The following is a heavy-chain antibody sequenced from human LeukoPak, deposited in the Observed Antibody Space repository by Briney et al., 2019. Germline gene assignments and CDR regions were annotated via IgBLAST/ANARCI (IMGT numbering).Heavy chain of an antibody. D-gene: IGHD2-2*02. Sequence: ASVKVSCKASGYTFTSYGISWVRQAPGQGLEWMGWISAYNGNTNYAQKLQGRVTMTTDTSTSTAYMELRSLRSDDTAVYYCARAPRVQLLYGWFDPWGQGTLVTVSS. CDR2: ISAYNGNT. CDR3: ARAPRVQLLYGWFDP. J-gene: IGHJ5*02. V-gene: IGHV1-18*01. CDR1: GYTFTSYG.